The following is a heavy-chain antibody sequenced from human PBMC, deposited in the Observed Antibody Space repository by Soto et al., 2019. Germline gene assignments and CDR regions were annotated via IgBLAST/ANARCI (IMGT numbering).Heavy chain of an antibody. Sequence: GGSLRLSCAASGFSFNSFAMHWARQAPGKGLEWVAAISFDGTDKYNVDSVKGRFTISRDNSKNTLYLQMNSLRLEDTAVYYCARAGPSSGSYYYYGLDLWGQGTTVTVSS. CDR3: ARAGPSSGSYYYYGLDL. CDR2: ISFDGTDK. J-gene: IGHJ6*02. D-gene: IGHD6-19*01. CDR1: GFSFNSFA. V-gene: IGHV3-30-3*01.